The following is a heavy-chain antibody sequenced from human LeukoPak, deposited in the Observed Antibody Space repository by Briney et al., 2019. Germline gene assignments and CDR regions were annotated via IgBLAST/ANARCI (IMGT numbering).Heavy chain of an antibody. V-gene: IGHV4-34*01. CDR3: ARGRGIAARLLDY. Sequence: SETLSLTCAVYGGSFSGYYWSWIRQPPGKGLEWIGEINHSGSTNYNPSLKSRVTISVDTSKNQFSLKLSSVTAAGTAVYYCARGRGIAARLLDYWGQGTLVTVSS. CDR2: INHSGST. D-gene: IGHD6-6*01. J-gene: IGHJ4*02. CDR1: GGSFSGYY.